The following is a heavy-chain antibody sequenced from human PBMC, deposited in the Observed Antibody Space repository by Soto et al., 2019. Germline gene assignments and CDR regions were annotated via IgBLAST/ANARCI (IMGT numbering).Heavy chain of an antibody. CDR1: GGTFRNYA. J-gene: IGHJ4*02. V-gene: IGHV1-69*01. CDR2: IIPMFGTS. CDR3: ARGLGSSWYEREDY. D-gene: IGHD6-13*01. Sequence: QVQLVQSGAEVKKPGSSVKVSCKASGGTFRNYAISWVRQAPGQGLEWMGGIIPMFGTSKYAQKFQGRVTITADESTSTAYMELSSLRSEDTAVYYCARGLGSSWYEREDYWGQGALVTVSS.